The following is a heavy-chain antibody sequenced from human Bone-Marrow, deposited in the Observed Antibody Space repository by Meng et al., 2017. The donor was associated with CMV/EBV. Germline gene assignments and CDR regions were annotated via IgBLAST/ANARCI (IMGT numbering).Heavy chain of an antibody. CDR1: GYTFTGYY. CDR3: ARLLHVPYYDSSGYYDY. J-gene: IGHJ4*02. V-gene: IGHV1-2*02. Sequence: ASVKVSCKASGYTFTGYYMHWVRQAPGQGLEWMGWSNPKTAATHYAQKFQGRVTMTTDTSISTAYMDLSRLRSDDTAVYFCARLLHVPYYDSSGYYDYWGQGTLVTVSS. CDR2: SNPKTAAT. D-gene: IGHD3-22*01.